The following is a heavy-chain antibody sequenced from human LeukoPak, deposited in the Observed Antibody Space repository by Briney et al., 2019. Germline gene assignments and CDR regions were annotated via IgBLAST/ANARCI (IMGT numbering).Heavy chain of an antibody. J-gene: IGHJ3*02. CDR3: ARTGGVLDAFDI. D-gene: IGHD2-8*02. CDR2: IYYTAGA. V-gene: IGHV4-31*03. Sequence: SQTLSLTCNVSGASMRSETHYWSWLRQHPGKGPEWIAYIYYTAGAYYNPSLESRVSISLDASENQFSLKLSSVTAADMAVYYCARTGGVLDAFDIWGQGTMVTVSS. CDR1: GASMRSETHY.